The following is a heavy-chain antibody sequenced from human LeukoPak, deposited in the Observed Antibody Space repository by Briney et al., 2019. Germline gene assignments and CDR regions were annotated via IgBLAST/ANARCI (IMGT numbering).Heavy chain of an antibody. CDR2: IYYST. V-gene: IGHV4-59*01. Sequence: SETLSLTCTVSGGSISSYYWSWIRQTPGKGLEWIGYIYYSTNYNPSLKSRVTISVDTSKNQFSLKLSSVTAADTAVYYCARAYCGGDCYSYYFDYWGQGTLVTVSS. CDR1: GGSISSYY. J-gene: IGHJ4*02. CDR3: ARAYCGGDCYSYYFDY. D-gene: IGHD2-21*02.